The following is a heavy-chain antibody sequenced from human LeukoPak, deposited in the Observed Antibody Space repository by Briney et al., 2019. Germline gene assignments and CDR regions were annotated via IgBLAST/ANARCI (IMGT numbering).Heavy chain of an antibody. Sequence: SETLSLTCTLSGGSISTYYWSWTRQPAGKGLEWTGRIDPSGSTGYNPSLKSRVTMSVDTAKNQFSLKLSSVTAADTAVYYCASGILEWLLYFDYWGQGTLVTVSS. CDR2: IDPSGST. CDR1: GGSISTYY. V-gene: IGHV4-4*07. J-gene: IGHJ4*02. CDR3: ASGILEWLLYFDY. D-gene: IGHD3-3*01.